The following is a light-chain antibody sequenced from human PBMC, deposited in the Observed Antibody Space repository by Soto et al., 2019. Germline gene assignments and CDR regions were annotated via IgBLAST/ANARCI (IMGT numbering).Light chain of an antibody. CDR1: QSVSSY. CDR2: DAS. Sequence: EIVLTQSPATLALCAGERASLSCRASQSVSSYLAWYQQQPGQAPRLLIYDASTRATGVPARFSGSGSGTEFTLTISSLQSEDFTVYSCLQYHNLWAFGQGTKVDI. J-gene: IGKJ1*01. V-gene: IGKV3-15*01. CDR3: LQYHNLWA.